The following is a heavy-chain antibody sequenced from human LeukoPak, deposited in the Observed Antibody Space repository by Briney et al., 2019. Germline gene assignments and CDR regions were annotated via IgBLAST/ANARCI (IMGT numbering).Heavy chain of an antibody. CDR2: ISYDGSNK. V-gene: IGHV3-30*18. CDR3: AKDSGAFDI. Sequence: GRSLRLSCAASGFTFSSYGMHWVRQAPGKGLEWVAVISYDGSNKYYADSVKGRFTISRDNARNSVYLQMSSLRAEDTALYYCAKDSGAFDIWGQGTMVTVSS. CDR1: GFTFSSYG. J-gene: IGHJ3*02. D-gene: IGHD1-26*01.